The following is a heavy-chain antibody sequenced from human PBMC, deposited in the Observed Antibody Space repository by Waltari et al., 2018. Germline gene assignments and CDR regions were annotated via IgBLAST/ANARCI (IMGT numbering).Heavy chain of an antibody. J-gene: IGHJ2*01. CDR1: AGSISSYY. CDR3: ARGQGGWYFDL. V-gene: IGHV4-59*01. CDR2: IYYSGST. D-gene: IGHD3-16*01. Sequence: QVQLQESGPGLVKPSETLSLTCTVPAGSISSYYWSWIRQPPGKGLEWIGYIYYSGSTTYNPSLKSRVTISVDTSKNQFSLKLSSVTAADTAVYYCARGQGGWYFDLWGRGTLVTVSS.